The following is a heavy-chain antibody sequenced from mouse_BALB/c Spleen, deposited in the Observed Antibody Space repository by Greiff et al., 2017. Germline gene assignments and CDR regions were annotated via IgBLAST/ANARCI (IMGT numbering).Heavy chain of an antibody. CDR3: ARAYGSSGGFAY. CDR2: INPSNGRT. CDR1: GYPFTSYW. D-gene: IGHD1-1*01. V-gene: IGHV1S81*02. Sequence: QVQLQQPGAELVKPGASVKLSCKASGYPFTSYWMHGVKQRPGQGLEWIGEINPSNGRTNYNEKFKSKATLTVDKTSSTAYMQLSSRTSEDSAVYYCARAYGSSGGFAYWGQGTLVTVSA. J-gene: IGHJ3*01.